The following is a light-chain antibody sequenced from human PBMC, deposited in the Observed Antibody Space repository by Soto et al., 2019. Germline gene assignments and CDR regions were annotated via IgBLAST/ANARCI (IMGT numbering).Light chain of an antibody. J-gene: IGKJ4*01. CDR3: QQYNNRPPRLT. CDR2: GAS. Sequence: EIVLTQSPATLSVSPGERATLSCRASQGVSSYLAWYQQKPGQSPRLLIYGASTRATGIPARFSGNGSGTEFTLTISSLQSEDFAVYYCQQYNNRPPRLTFGGGTKVDIK. CDR1: QGVSSY. V-gene: IGKV3-15*01.